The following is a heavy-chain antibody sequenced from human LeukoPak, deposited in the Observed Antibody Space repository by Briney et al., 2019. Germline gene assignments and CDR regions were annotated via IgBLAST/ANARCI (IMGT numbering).Heavy chain of an antibody. D-gene: IGHD3-10*01. V-gene: IGHV4-34*01. Sequence: SETLSLTCEIELGSFSGYYWSWIRHPPGKRLEWLGEIYHSGSPNYHPSLKGRVTISVDTSKNQFSLKLSSVTAADTAVYYCARGHDYYGSGRQSWFDPWGKGTLVTVSS. CDR3: ARGHDYYGSGRQSWFDP. J-gene: IGHJ5*02. CDR1: LGSFSGYY. CDR2: IYHSGSP.